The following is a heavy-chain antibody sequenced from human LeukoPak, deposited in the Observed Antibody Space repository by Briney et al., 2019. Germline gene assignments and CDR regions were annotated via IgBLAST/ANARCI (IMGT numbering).Heavy chain of an antibody. Sequence: GESLKISCKGSGYSFTSYWIGWVRQMPGKGLEWMGIIYPGDSDTRYSPSFQGQVTISADKSISTAYLQWSSLKASDTAMYYCARHFEVYSNYSYYYGMDVWGQGTTVTVSS. CDR3: ARHFEVYSNYSYYYGMDV. CDR1: GYSFTSYW. V-gene: IGHV5-51*01. CDR2: IYPGDSDT. D-gene: IGHD4-11*01. J-gene: IGHJ6*02.